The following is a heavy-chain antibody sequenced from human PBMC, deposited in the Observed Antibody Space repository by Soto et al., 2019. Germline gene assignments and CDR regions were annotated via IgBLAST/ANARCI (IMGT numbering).Heavy chain of an antibody. J-gene: IGHJ4*02. Sequence: QVHLVQSGAEVKKPGASVQVSCKASGYTFTDYYIHWVRQAPGQGLEWMGWINPNSGGTNFAQKLQGWVAMTSDTSIGTAYMELRRLRSDDTAVYYCARDLCSGGSCYSRLLSFFAYWGQGTLVTVSS. CDR2: INPNSGGT. CDR3: ARDLCSGGSCYSRLLSFFAY. CDR1: GYTFTDYY. D-gene: IGHD2-15*01. V-gene: IGHV1-2*04.